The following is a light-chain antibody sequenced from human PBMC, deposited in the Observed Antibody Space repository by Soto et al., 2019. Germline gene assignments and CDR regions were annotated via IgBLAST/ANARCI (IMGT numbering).Light chain of an antibody. J-gene: IGLJ3*02. CDR1: SNDVGGNNY. CDR3: YSYAGSFTWV. V-gene: IGLV2-11*01. CDR2: EVS. Sequence: QSALTQPRSVSGSPGQSVTISCTGTSNDVGGNNYASWYQQHPGKAPKLMISEVSNRPSGVSNRFSGSKSGNTASLTISGLQADDEGDYYCYSYAGSFTWVFGGGTKLTVL.